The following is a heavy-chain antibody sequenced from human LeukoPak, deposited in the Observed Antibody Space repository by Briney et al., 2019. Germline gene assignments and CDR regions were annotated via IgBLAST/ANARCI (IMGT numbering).Heavy chain of an antibody. J-gene: IGHJ4*02. D-gene: IGHD1-26*01. CDR2: ISAYNGNT. V-gene: IGHV1-18*01. CDR1: GYTFTSCG. Sequence: VASVKVSCKASGYTFTSCGISWVRQAPGQGLEWMGWISAYNGNTNYAQKLQGRVTMTTDTSTSTAYMELRSLRSDDTAVYYCALSGSYAPFDYWGQGTLVTVSS. CDR3: ALSGSYAPFDY.